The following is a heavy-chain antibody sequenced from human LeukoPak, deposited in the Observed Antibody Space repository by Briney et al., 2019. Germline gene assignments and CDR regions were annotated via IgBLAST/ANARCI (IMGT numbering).Heavy chain of an antibody. J-gene: IGHJ4*02. CDR3: AKDDGYCSGDGCRYPLY. CDR1: GFTFDYYA. Sequence: GSLRLSCAASGFTFDYYAMSWVRQAPGKGLEWVSGISGSAGSAYYADSVKGRFTISRDTSKNTLSLQMNSLRAEDTAVYYCAKDDGYCSGDGCRYPLYWGQGTLVTVSS. D-gene: IGHD2-15*01. V-gene: IGHV3-23*01. CDR2: ISGSAGSA.